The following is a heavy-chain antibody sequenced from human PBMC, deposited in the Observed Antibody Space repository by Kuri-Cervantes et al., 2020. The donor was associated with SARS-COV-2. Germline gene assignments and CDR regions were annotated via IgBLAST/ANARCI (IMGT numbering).Heavy chain of an antibody. Sequence: GGSLRLSCAASGFSLSRYTMNWVRQAPGKALEWVSSISGSSSYIYYADSVKGRFTISRDNAKNSLYLQMNSLRAEDTAVYYCASFPNDYGDYGDAFDIWGQGTMVTVSS. CDR2: ISGSSSYI. J-gene: IGHJ3*02. V-gene: IGHV3-21*01. CDR1: GFSLSRYT. D-gene: IGHD4-17*01. CDR3: ASFPNDYGDYGDAFDI.